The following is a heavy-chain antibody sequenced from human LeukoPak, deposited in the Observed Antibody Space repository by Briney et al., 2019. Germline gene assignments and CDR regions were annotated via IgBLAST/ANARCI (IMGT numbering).Heavy chain of an antibody. CDR2: IRYDGSNK. V-gene: IGHV3-30*02. Sequence: GGSLRLSCAASGFTFSSYGMHWVRQAPGKGLEWVAFIRYDGSNKYYADSVKGRFTISRDNSKNTLYLQMNSLRAEDTAVYYCAKDISPYYYDSSGYFQHWGQGTLVTVSS. D-gene: IGHD3-22*01. CDR3: AKDISPYYYDSSGYFQH. J-gene: IGHJ1*01. CDR1: GFTFSSYG.